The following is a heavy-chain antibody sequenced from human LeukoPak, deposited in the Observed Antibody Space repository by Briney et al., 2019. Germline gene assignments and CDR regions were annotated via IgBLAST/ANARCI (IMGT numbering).Heavy chain of an antibody. V-gene: IGHV4-31*03. J-gene: IGHJ4*02. D-gene: IGHD6-19*01. CDR1: GGSISSGGYY. CDR3: ARGYSSGWYCDY. CDR2: IYYSGST. Sequence: SETLSLTCTVSGGSISSGGYYWSWIRQHPGKGLEWIGYIYYSGSTYYNPSLKSRVTISVDTSKNQFSLKLSSVTAADTAVYYCARGYSSGWYCDYWGQGTLVTVSS.